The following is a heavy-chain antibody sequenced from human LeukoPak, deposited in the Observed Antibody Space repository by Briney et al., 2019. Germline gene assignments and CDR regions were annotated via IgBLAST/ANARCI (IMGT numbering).Heavy chain of an antibody. J-gene: IGHJ6*02. CDR2: IKEDGSET. Sequence: GGSLRLSCAASGFIFSRYWMSWVRQAPGKGLEWVANIKEDGSETYYLDSVKGRFTISRDNAKKSLYLEMNSLRVEDTAVYYCAREESDGIYYYGMDVWGQGTTVTVSS. D-gene: IGHD1-14*01. CDR1: GFIFSRYW. V-gene: IGHV3-7*03. CDR3: AREESDGIYYYGMDV.